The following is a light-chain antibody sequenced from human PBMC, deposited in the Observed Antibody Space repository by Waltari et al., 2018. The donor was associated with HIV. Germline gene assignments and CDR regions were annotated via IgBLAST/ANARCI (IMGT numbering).Light chain of an antibody. V-gene: IGKV1-5*03. J-gene: IGKJ1*01. CDR2: KAS. CDR1: QGVSNL. Sequence: DIQMTQSTSLLAASMGDRVTSTCRASQGVSNLLAWYQQKPGRAPKLLNYKASSVESGVPSRFSGSVAGAEFTLPISRLQPDDIATYYCQHYNSYPWTFGQVTKVEIK. CDR3: QHYNSYPWT.